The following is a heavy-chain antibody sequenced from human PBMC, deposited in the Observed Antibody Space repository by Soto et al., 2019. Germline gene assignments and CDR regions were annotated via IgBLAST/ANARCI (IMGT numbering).Heavy chain of an antibody. CDR1: GFTFSSHG. V-gene: IGHV3-30*18. D-gene: IGHD2-15*01. J-gene: IGHJ4*02. CDR2: ISYDGSNK. Sequence: GGSLRLSCAASGFTFSSHGMHWVRQAPGKGLEWVAVISYDGSNKYYADSVKGRFTISRDNSKNTLYLQMNSLRAEDTAVYYCAKETYSGPLDYWGQGTLVTVS. CDR3: AKETYSGPLDY.